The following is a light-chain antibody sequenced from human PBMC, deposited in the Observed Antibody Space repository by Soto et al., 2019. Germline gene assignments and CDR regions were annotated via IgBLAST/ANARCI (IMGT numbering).Light chain of an antibody. V-gene: IGLV1-47*02. CDR1: VSNIGTFY. CDR3: TSWDDNLSAVV. Sequence: QSVLTQPPSTSATPGQGVSISCSGSVSNIGTFYVSRYQHFPGTAPKLLIYANDQRPSGVPDRFSASKSGTSGSLAISGLQSEDAADYYCTSWDDNLSAVVFGGGTKLTVL. J-gene: IGLJ2*01. CDR2: AND.